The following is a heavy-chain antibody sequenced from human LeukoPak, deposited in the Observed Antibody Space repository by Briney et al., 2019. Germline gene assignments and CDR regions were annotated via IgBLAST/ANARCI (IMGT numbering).Heavy chain of an antibody. V-gene: IGHV4-34*01. J-gene: IGHJ4*02. CDR2: INHSGST. CDR3: AKDYAGATQDDY. CDR1: GGSFSGYY. D-gene: IGHD1-26*01. Sequence: SETLSLTCAVYGGSFSGYYWSWIRQPPGKGLEWIGEINHSGSTNYNPSLKSRVTISVDTSKNQFSLKLSSVTAADTAVYYCAKDYAGATQDDYWGQGTLVTVSS.